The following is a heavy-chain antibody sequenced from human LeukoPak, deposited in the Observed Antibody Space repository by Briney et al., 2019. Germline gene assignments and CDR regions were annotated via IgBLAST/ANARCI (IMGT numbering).Heavy chain of an antibody. CDR1: GDSIRSFY. CDR2: ISYSGST. Sequence: SETLSLTCSVSGDSIRSFYWSWIRQPPGKGLEWIGFISYSGSTNYNPSLKSRVTISVDTSKNQFSLKLSSVTAADTAVYYCARDFLYSNYGYNCFDPWGQGTLVTVSS. J-gene: IGHJ5*02. D-gene: IGHD4-11*01. CDR3: ARDFLYSNYGYNCFDP. V-gene: IGHV4-59*12.